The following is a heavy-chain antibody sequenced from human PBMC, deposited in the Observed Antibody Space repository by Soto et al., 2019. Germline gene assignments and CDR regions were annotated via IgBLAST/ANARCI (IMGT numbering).Heavy chain of an antibody. Sequence: PGGSLRLSCAASGFTFSSYGMHWVRQAPGKGLEWVAVIWYDGSNKYYADSVKGRFTISRDNSKNTLYLQMNSLRAEDTAVYYCAREYSSSSFFDYWGQGTLVTVSS. D-gene: IGHD6-6*01. CDR2: IWYDGSNK. CDR1: GFTFSSYG. V-gene: IGHV3-33*01. CDR3: AREYSSSSFFDY. J-gene: IGHJ4*02.